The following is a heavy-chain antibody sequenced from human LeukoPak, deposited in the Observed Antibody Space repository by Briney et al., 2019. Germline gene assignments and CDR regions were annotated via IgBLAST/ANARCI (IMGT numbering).Heavy chain of an antibody. D-gene: IGHD7-27*01. CDR1: GYTLTELS. Sequence: ASVKVSCKVSGYTLTELSMHWVRQAPGKGLEWMGGFDPEDGETIYAQKFQGRVTMTRSTSINTAYMELSSLRSEDTAVYYCARAPRSWGFDYWGQGTLVTVSS. CDR3: ARAPRSWGFDY. V-gene: IGHV1-24*01. J-gene: IGHJ4*02. CDR2: FDPEDGET.